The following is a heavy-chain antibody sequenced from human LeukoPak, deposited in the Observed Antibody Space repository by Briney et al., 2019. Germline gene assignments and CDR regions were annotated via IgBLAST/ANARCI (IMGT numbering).Heavy chain of an antibody. D-gene: IGHD6-19*01. V-gene: IGHV4-59*01. CDR1: GGSISSYY. CDR3: ARDNIAVAKRVNWLDP. CDR2: IYYSGST. J-gene: IGHJ5*02. Sequence: SETLSLTCTVSGGSISSYYWSWIRQPPGKGLEWIGYIYYSGSTNYNPSLKSRVTISVDTSKNQFSLKLSSVTAADTAVYYCARDNIAVAKRVNWLDPWGQGTLVTVSS.